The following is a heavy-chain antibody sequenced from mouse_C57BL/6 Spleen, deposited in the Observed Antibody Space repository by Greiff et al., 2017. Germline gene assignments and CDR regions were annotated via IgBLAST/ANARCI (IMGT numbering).Heavy chain of an antibody. CDR2: IYPGDGDT. J-gene: IGHJ4*01. CDR1: GYAFSSSW. V-gene: IGHV1-82*01. D-gene: IGHD2-4*01. CDR3: ARWGRYDYDVNYAMDY. Sequence: VQLQQSGPELVKPGASVKISCKASGYAFSSSWMNWVKQRPGKGLEWIGRIYPGDGDTNYNGRFKGKATLTADKSSSTAYMQLSSLTSEDSAVYYCARWGRYDYDVNYAMDYWGQGTSVTVSS.